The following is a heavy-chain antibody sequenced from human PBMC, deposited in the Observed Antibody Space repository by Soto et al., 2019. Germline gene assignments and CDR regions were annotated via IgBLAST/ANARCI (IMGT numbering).Heavy chain of an antibody. CDR2: ISSGGSTM. J-gene: IGHJ5*02. V-gene: IGHV3-48*03. CDR1: GFTFSNYE. CDR3: ARNRELYYDGSRAHNS. D-gene: IGHD3-22*01. Sequence: QTGGSLRLSCAASGFTFSNYEMNWVRQAPGKGLEWVSYISSGGSTMYYADSVKGRFTISRDNAKNSLYLQMNSLRADDAAVYYCARNRELYYDGSRAHNSWGQGTLVTVS.